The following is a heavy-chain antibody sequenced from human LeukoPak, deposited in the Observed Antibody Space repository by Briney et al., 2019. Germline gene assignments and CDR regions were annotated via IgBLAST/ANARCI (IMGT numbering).Heavy chain of an antibody. CDR3: ARGLGCSGGSCYSNWFDP. J-gene: IGHJ5*02. Sequence: GASVKVSFKASGGTFSSYAISWVRQAPGQGLEWMGGIIPIFGTANYAQKFQGRVTITADKSTSTAYMELSSLRSEDTAVYYCARGLGCSGGSCYSNWFDPWGQGTLVTVSS. CDR2: IIPIFGTA. V-gene: IGHV1-69*06. CDR1: GGTFSSYA. D-gene: IGHD2-15*01.